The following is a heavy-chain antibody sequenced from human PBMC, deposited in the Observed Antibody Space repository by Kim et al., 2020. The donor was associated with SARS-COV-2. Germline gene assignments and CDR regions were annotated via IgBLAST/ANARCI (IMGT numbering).Heavy chain of an antibody. CDR3: ARARVTSGWSTNRPDY. CDR1: GYTFTAYY. CDR2: INPNLGTT. Sequence: ASVKVSCKASGYTFTAYYIHWVRQAPGQGLEWMGIINPNLGTTTYAQNFQGRVTMTRDTSTSTVFMELSSLSSEDTAVYYCARARVTSGWSTNRPDYWGQGALVAVSS. J-gene: IGHJ4*02. D-gene: IGHD6-19*01. V-gene: IGHV1-46*01.